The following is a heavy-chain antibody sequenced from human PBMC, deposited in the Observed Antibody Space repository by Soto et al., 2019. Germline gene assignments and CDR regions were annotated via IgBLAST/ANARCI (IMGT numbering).Heavy chain of an antibody. CDR1: GYTFTSYG. V-gene: IGHV1-18*04. D-gene: IGHD5-18*01. CDR2: ISAYNGNT. Sequence: GXSVKVSCKASGYTFTSYGISWVRQAPVQGLEWMGWISAYNGNTNYAQKLQGRVTMTTDTSTSTAYMELRSLRSDDAAVYYCASAMVKAGTKGLWDYFDYWGQGTLVTSPQ. J-gene: IGHJ4*02. CDR3: ASAMVKAGTKGLWDYFDY.